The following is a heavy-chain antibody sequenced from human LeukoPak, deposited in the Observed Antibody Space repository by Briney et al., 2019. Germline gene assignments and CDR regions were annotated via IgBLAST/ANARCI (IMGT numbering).Heavy chain of an antibody. Sequence: SETLSLTCAVYGGSFGGYYWSWIRQPPGKGLEWIGEINHSGSTNYNPSLKSRGTISVDTSKNHFSLKLSSVTAADTAVYYCARSRDYVWGSYRLDAFDIWGQGTMVTVSS. CDR2: INHSGST. CDR1: GGSFGGYY. D-gene: IGHD3-16*02. CDR3: ARSRDYVWGSYRLDAFDI. V-gene: IGHV4-34*01. J-gene: IGHJ3*02.